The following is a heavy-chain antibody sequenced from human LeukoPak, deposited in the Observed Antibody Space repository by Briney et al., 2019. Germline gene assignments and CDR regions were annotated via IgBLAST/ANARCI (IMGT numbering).Heavy chain of an antibody. D-gene: IGHD6-13*01. CDR2: IYHSGST. V-gene: IGHV4-38-2*02. CDR1: GYSISSGYY. J-gene: IGHJ6*03. CDR3: AQLGYYMDV. Sequence: SETLSLTCTVSGYSISSGYYWGWIRQPPGKGLEWIGSIYHSGSTYYNPSLKSRVTISVDTSKNQFSLKLSSVTAADTAVYYCAQLGYYMDVWGKGTTVTISS.